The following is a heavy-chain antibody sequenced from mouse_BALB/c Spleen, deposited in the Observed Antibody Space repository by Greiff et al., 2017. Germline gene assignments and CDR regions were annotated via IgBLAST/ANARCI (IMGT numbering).Heavy chain of an antibody. V-gene: IGHV2-6-7*01. J-gene: IGHJ2*01. CDR2: IWGDGST. CDR3: ARDSDVYDYAMDY. CDR1: GFSLTGYG. Sequence: VKLQESGPGLVAPSQSLSITCTVSGFSLTGYGVNWVRQPPGKGLEWLGMIWGDGSTDYNSALNSRLSISKDNSKSQVFLKMNSLQTDDTARYYCARDSDVYDYAMDYWGQGTTLTVSS. D-gene: IGHD2-2*01.